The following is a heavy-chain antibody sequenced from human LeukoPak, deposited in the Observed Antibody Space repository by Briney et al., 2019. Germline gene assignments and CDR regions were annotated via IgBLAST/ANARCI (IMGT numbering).Heavy chain of an antibody. D-gene: IGHD3-10*01. CDR2: IYSGGRT. J-gene: IGHJ4*02. CDR1: GFTVSSNY. V-gene: IGHV3-53*01. Sequence: GGSLRLSCAASGFTVSSNYMSWVRQAPGKGLEWVSVIYSGGRTYYADSVKGRFTISRDNSKNTLYLQMNSLRAEDTAVYYCARDQRRFGELLRFDYWGQGTLVTVSS. CDR3: ARDQRRFGELLRFDY.